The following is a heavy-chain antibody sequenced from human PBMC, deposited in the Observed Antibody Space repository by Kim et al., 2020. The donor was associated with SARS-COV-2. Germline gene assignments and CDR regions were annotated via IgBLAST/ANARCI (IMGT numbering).Heavy chain of an antibody. CDR2: ITQDGSEI. D-gene: IGHD1-26*01. CDR3: ARGDGGYNDGTFDY. V-gene: IGHV3-7*03. J-gene: IGHJ4*02. Sequence: GGSLRLSCAGSGFSFSSYWMKWVRQAPGKGLEWVANITQDGSEIYYVESVKGRFTISRDNAENALYLQMNSLRAEDTALYYCARGDGGYNDGTFDYWGQG. CDR1: GFSFSSYW.